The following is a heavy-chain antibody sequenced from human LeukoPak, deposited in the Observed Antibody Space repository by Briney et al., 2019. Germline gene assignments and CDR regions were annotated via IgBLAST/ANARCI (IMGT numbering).Heavy chain of an antibody. V-gene: IGHV4-38-2*02. CDR3: ARDEYSSSGVWFDP. CDR1: GYSISSGYY. CDR2: IYHSGST. D-gene: IGHD6-6*01. Sequence: PSETLSLTCTVSGYSISSGYYWGWIRQPPGKGLEWIGSIYHSGSTYCNPSLKSRVTISVDTSKNQFSLKLSSVTAADTAVYYCARDEYSSSGVWFDPWGQGTLVTVSS. J-gene: IGHJ5*02.